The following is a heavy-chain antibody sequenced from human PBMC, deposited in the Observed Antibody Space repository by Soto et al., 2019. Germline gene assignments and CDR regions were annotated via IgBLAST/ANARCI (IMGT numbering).Heavy chain of an antibody. CDR3: AREKSGFGELFAFDI. J-gene: IGHJ3*02. Sequence: GGSLRLSCAASGFTFSSYWMSWVRQAPGKGLEWVANIKQDGSEKYYVDSVKGRFTISRDNAKNTLYLQMNSLRGDDTAVYYCAREKSGFGELFAFDIWGQGTMVTVSS. V-gene: IGHV3-7*01. CDR2: IKQDGSEK. D-gene: IGHD3-10*01. CDR1: GFTFSSYW.